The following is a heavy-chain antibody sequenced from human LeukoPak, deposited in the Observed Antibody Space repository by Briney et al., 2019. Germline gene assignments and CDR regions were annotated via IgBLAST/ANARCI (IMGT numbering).Heavy chain of an antibody. D-gene: IGHD3-10*01. CDR1: GFTFDDYA. CDR2: ISWNSGSI. Sequence: GGSLRLSCAASGFTFDDYAMHWVRQAPGKGLEGVSGISWNSGSIGYADSVKGRFTISRNNAKNSLYLQMNSLRAEDTALYYCAKDGRVDYYGSGSYFDYWGQGTLVTVSS. CDR3: AKDGRVDYYGSGSYFDY. V-gene: IGHV3-9*01. J-gene: IGHJ4*02.